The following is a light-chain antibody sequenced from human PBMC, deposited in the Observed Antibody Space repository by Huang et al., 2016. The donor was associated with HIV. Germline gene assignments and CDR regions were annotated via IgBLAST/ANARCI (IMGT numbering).Light chain of an antibody. CDR2: EAS. CDR1: HDISNF. Sequence: DIQLTQSPVSLSVSVGDRVTISCQSSHDISNFLNWYQQKPGKAPKLLIYEASYLQTGVPSRFSASGSGTDFTLTISSLHPEDLATYFCQQYESVPLTFGGGTKVQIK. V-gene: IGKV1-33*01. J-gene: IGKJ4*01. CDR3: QQYESVPLT.